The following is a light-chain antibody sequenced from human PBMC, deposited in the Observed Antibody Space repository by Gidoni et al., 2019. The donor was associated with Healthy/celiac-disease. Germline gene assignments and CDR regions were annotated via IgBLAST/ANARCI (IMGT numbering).Light chain of an antibody. CDR2: WAS. V-gene: IGKV4-1*01. CDR3: QQYYSTLTYT. Sequence: DIVMTQSPDSLAVSLGERATINCKSSKSVLYSSNNKNYLAWYQQKPGQPPKLLIYWASTRESGVPDRFSGSGSGTDFTLTISRLQAEDVAVYYCQQYYSTLTYTFGQGTKLEIK. CDR1: KSVLYSSNNKNY. J-gene: IGKJ2*01.